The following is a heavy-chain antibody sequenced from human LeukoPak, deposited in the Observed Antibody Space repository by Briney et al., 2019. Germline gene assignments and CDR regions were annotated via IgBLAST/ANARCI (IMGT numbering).Heavy chain of an antibody. Sequence: SETLSLTCAVYGGSFSGYYWSWIRQPLGKGLEWIGEINHSGSTNYNPSLKSRVTISVDTSKNQFSLKLSSVTAADTAVYYCARPLGYYGSGSYGYWGQGTLGTVSS. CDR1: GGSFSGYY. D-gene: IGHD3-10*01. V-gene: IGHV4-34*01. CDR2: INHSGST. CDR3: ARPLGYYGSGSYGY. J-gene: IGHJ4*02.